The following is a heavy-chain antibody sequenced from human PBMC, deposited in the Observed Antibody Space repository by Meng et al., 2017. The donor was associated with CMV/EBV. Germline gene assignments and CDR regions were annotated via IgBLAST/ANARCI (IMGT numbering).Heavy chain of an antibody. Sequence: GSLRLSCAVYGGSFSGYYWSWIRQPPGKGLEWIGEINHSGSTNYNPSLKSRVTISVDTSKNQFSLKLSSVTAADTAVYYCARASVNIGYCSSTSCYLYYYYGMDVWGQGTTVNVSS. V-gene: IGHV4-34*01. J-gene: IGHJ6*02. CDR2: INHSGST. CDR3: ARASVNIGYCSSTSCYLYYYYGMDV. CDR1: GGSFSGYY. D-gene: IGHD2-2*01.